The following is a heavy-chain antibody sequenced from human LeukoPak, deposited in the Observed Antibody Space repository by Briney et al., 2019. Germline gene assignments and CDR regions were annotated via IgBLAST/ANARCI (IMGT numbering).Heavy chain of an antibody. V-gene: IGHV4-39*01. D-gene: IGHD2-2*01. J-gene: IGHJ4*02. CDR1: GGSISSSSYY. CDR2: IYYSGST. Sequence: SETLSLTCTVSGGSISSSSYYWGWIPQPPGKELEWIGSIYYSGSTYYNPSLKSRVTISVDTSKNQFSLKLSSVTAADTAVYYCARQDIVVVPAAIDYWGQGTLVTVSS. CDR3: ARQDIVVVPAAIDY.